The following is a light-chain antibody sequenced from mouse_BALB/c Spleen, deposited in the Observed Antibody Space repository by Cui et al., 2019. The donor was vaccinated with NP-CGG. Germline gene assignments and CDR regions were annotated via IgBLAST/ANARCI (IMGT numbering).Light chain of an antibody. V-gene: IGLV1*01. Sequence: VSTQESALTTSPGETVTLTCRSSTGAVTTSNYANWVQEKPDHLFTGLIGGTNNRAPGVPARFSGSLIGDKAALTITGAQTEDEAIYFCALWYSNHWVFGGGTKLTVL. CDR3: ALWYSNHWV. CDR2: GTN. J-gene: IGLJ1*01. CDR1: TGAVTTSNY.